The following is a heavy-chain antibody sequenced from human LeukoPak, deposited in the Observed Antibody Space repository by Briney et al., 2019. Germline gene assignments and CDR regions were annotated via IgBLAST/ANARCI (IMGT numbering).Heavy chain of an antibody. CDR1: GGPLNTYV. D-gene: IGHD3-9*01. J-gene: IGHJ4*02. CDR2: IIPLFGAP. Sequence: GSSVKVSCKASGGPLNTYVIDWVRQAPGHGLEWMGRIIPLFGAPSYAQRFQGNVTIGADKSTDTTYMELTRLTSEDTAVYYCTMGPTASLGRPFERWGQGTLVTVSS. CDR3: TMGPTASLGRPFER. V-gene: IGHV1-69*06.